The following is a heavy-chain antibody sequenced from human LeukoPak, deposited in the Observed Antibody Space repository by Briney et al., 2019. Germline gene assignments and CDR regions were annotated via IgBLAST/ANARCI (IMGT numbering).Heavy chain of an antibody. D-gene: IGHD5-24*01. CDR2: ISGSGGST. CDR3: AKDDAPSDGSHADYYYGMDV. J-gene: IGHJ6*02. V-gene: IGHV3-23*01. CDR1: GFIFSSYP. Sequence: GWSLRLSCPASGFIFSSYPMSWVRPAPGKELEWVSAISGSGGSTYNADSVKDGFIISRHNSNNTLYLQMNSLRAEDTAVYYCAKDDAPSDGSHADYYYGMDVWGQGTTVTVSS.